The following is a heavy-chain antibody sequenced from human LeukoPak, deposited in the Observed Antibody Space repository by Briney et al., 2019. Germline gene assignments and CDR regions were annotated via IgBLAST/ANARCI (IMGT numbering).Heavy chain of an antibody. CDR3: VRSRKTTVGPD. J-gene: IGHJ4*02. V-gene: IGHV3-64D*06. Sequence: PGGSLRLSCAASGFTFSSYWMHWVRQAPGKGLEYVSAISSNGGSTYYADSVKGRFTISRDNSKNTLYLQMSSLRAEDTAVYYCVRSRKTTVGPDWGQGTLVTVSS. D-gene: IGHD4-23*01. CDR1: GFTFSSYW. CDR2: ISSNGGST.